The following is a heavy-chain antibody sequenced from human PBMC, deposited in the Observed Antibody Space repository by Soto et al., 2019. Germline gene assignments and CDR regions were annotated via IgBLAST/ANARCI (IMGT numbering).Heavy chain of an antibody. D-gene: IGHD5-12*01. Sequence: QVQLVQSGAEVKKPGASVKVSCKASGYTFTSYGISWVRQAPGQGLEWMGWISAYNGNTNYAQKLQGRVTMTTDTSTSTAYMELSSLRSDDTAVYYCASIQRSQYSGYDWVYCDYWGQGTLVTVSS. CDR3: ASIQRSQYSGYDWVYCDY. CDR1: GYTFTSYG. J-gene: IGHJ4*02. V-gene: IGHV1-18*01. CDR2: ISAYNGNT.